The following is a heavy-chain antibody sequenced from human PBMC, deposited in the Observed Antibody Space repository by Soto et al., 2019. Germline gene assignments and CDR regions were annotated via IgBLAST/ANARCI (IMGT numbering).Heavy chain of an antibody. Sequence: GGSLRLSCAASGFTFSSYGMHWVRQAPGKGLEWVAVIWYDGSNKYYADSVKGRFTISRDNSKNTLYLQMNSLRAEDTAVYYCARVDGDDDQNYYYYYGMDVWGQGTTVTVSS. CDR2: IWYDGSNK. CDR1: GFTFSSYG. J-gene: IGHJ6*02. V-gene: IGHV3-30*19. CDR3: ARVDGDDDQNYYYYYGMDV. D-gene: IGHD4-17*01.